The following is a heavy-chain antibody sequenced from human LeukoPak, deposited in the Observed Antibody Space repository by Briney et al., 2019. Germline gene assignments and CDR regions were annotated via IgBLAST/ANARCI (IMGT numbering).Heavy chain of an antibody. J-gene: IGHJ5*02. CDR2: IYYSGST. Sequence: SETLSLTCAVYGGSFSGYYWSWIRQPPGKGLEWIGYIYYSGSTNYNPSLKSRVTISVDTSKNQFSLKLISVTAADTAVYYCARARITMVRGVMRGWFDPWGQGTLVTVSS. D-gene: IGHD3-10*01. CDR3: ARARITMVRGVMRGWFDP. CDR1: GGSFSGYY. V-gene: IGHV4-59*08.